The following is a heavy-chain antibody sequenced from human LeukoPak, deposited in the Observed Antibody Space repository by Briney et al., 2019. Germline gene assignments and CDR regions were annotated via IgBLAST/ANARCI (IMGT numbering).Heavy chain of an antibody. CDR3: ARATRYSSSTSCLGNWFDP. J-gene: IGHJ5*02. CDR2: INHSGST. Sequence: SETLSLTCAVYGGSFSGYYWSWIRQPPGKGLEWIGEINHSGSTNYNPSLKSRVTISVDTSKNQFSLKLSSVTAADTAVYYCARATRYSSSTSCLGNWFDPWGQGTLVTVSS. CDR1: GGSFSGYY. V-gene: IGHV4-34*01. D-gene: IGHD2-2*01.